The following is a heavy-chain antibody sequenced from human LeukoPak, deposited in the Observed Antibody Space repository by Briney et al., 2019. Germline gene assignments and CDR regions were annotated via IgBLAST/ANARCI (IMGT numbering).Heavy chain of an antibody. CDR3: AKGANYYGSGSYYSSNWFDP. CDR1: GFTFSNYW. CDR2: ISGSGGST. Sequence: PGGSLRLSCAASGFTFSNYWMNWVRQAPGKGLEWVSGISGSGGSTYYADSVKGRFTISRDNSKNTLYLQMNSLRVEDMAVYYCAKGANYYGSGSYYSSNWFDPWGQGTLVTVSS. J-gene: IGHJ5*02. D-gene: IGHD3-10*01. V-gene: IGHV3-23*01.